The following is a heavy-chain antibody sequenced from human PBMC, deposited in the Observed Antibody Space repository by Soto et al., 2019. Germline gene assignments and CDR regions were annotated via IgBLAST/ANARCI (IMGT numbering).Heavy chain of an antibody. CDR3: ARDIVVVPAAYSDAFDI. CDR1: GGTFSSYA. Sequence: SVKVSCKASGGTFSSYAISWVRQAPGQGLEWMGGVIPIFGTANYAQKFQGRVTITADESTSTAYMELSSLRSEDTAVYYCARDIVVVPAAYSDAFDIWGQGTMVTVSS. V-gene: IGHV1-69*13. J-gene: IGHJ3*02. CDR2: VIPIFGTA. D-gene: IGHD2-2*01.